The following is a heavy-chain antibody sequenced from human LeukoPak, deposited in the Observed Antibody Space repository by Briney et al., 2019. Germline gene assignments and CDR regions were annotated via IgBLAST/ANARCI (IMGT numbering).Heavy chain of an antibody. CDR1: GYTFTDYY. CDR3: ATAQDYYYGMDV. V-gene: IGHV1-2*02. J-gene: IGHJ6*02. Sequence: ASVKVSCKASGYTFTDYYMHWVRQAPGQGLEWMGWINPNRGGTNYAQKFQGRVTMTRDTSISTAYMELSRLRSGDTAVYYCATAQDYYYGMDVWGQGTTVTVSS. CDR2: INPNRGGT.